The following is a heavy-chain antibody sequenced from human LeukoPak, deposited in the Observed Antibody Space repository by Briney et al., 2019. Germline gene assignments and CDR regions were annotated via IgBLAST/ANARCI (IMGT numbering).Heavy chain of an antibody. D-gene: IGHD6-13*01. CDR1: GYTLTELS. CDR2: FDPEDGET. CDR3: ATIGSLIAAAGTENNWFDP. V-gene: IGHV1-24*01. Sequence: ASVKVSCKVSGYTLTELSMHWVRQAPGKGLEWMGGFDPEDGETIYAQKFPGRVTMTEDTSTDTAYMELSSLRSEDTAVYYCATIGSLIAAAGTENNWFDPWGQGTLVTVSS. J-gene: IGHJ5*02.